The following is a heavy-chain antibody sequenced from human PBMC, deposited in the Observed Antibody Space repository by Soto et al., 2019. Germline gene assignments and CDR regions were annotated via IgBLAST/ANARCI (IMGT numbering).Heavy chain of an antibody. CDR2: IYYSGST. V-gene: IGHV4-39*01. D-gene: IGHD6-25*01. CDR1: GGSITTTTSHY. CDR3: ARQRGITTCHADY. Sequence: QLQLQESGPGLVKPSETLSLIRTVSGGSITTTTSHYWGWIRQPPGKGLEWIGNIYYSGSTDYNPSLKSRATISVDTSKNQFSLRLSSVTAADTAVYYCARQRGITTCHADYWGQETLVTVS. J-gene: IGHJ4*02.